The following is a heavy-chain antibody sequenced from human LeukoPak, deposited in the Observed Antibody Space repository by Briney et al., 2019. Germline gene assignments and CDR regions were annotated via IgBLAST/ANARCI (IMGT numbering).Heavy chain of an antibody. CDR1: GGTFSSYA. J-gene: IGHJ4*02. CDR3: ARLYSGYFH. D-gene: IGHD5-12*01. V-gene: IGHV1-69*06. CDR2: IIPIFGTA. Sequence: SVKASCKASGGTFSSYAISWVRQASGQGLEWMGGIIPIFGTANYAQKFQGRVTITADKSTSTAYMELSSLRSEDTAVYYCARLYSGYFHWGQGTLVTASS.